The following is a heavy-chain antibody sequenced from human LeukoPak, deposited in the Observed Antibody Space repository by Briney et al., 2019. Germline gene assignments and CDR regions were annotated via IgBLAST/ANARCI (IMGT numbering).Heavy chain of an antibody. CDR1: GYTFTSYG. J-gene: IGHJ4*02. CDR3: ARIAIAARPGDY. CDR2: ISAYNGNT. Sequence: ASVKVSCKASGYTFTSYGISWVRQAPGQGLEWMGWISAYNGNTNYAQKLQGRVSMTTDTSTSTAYMELRSLRSDDTAVYYCARIAIAARPGDYWGQGTLVTVSS. V-gene: IGHV1-18*01. D-gene: IGHD6-6*01.